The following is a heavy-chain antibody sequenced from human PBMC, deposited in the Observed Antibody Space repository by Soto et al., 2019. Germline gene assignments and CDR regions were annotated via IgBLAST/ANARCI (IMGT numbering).Heavy chain of an antibody. V-gene: IGHV3-23*01. CDR3: AMQQLVRGPAFDY. CDR1: GFTFSSYA. CDR2: ISGSGGST. J-gene: IGHJ4*02. D-gene: IGHD6-13*01. Sequence: PGGSLRLSCAASGFTFSSYAMSWVRQAPGKGLEWVSAISGSGGSTYYADSVKGRFTISRDNSKNTLYLQMNSLRAEDTAVYYGAMQQLVRGPAFDYWGQGTLVTLSS.